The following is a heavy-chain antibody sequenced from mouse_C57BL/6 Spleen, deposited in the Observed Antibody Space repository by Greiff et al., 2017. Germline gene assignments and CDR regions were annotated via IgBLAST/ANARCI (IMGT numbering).Heavy chain of an antibody. D-gene: IGHD2-3*01. CDR1: GYTFTSYW. J-gene: IGHJ3*01. Sequence: VKLQQPGAELVKPGASVKVSCKASGYTFTSYWMHWVKQRPGQGLEWIGRIHPSDSDTNYNQKFKGKATLTVDKSSSTAYMQLSSLTSEDSAVYYCAIDIYDGSGGAYWGQGTLVTVSA. CDR2: IHPSDSDT. V-gene: IGHV1-74*01. CDR3: AIDIYDGSGGAY.